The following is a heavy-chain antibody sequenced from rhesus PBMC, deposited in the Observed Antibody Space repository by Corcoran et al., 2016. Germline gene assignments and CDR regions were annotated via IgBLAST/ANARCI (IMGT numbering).Heavy chain of an antibody. V-gene: IGHV5-20*01. Sequence: EVQLVQSGAEVKRPGESLKISCKTSGYSFTSYWISWVRQMPGKGLEWMGAIDPSDSANIYTPSCQGQVTLSADKSISTAYLQWSRRKASDSATYYCAKGEGTAGMGYWGQGVLVTVSS. D-gene: IGHD5-24*01. J-gene: IGHJ4*01. CDR2: IDPSDSAN. CDR3: AKGEGTAGMGY. CDR1: GYSFTSYW.